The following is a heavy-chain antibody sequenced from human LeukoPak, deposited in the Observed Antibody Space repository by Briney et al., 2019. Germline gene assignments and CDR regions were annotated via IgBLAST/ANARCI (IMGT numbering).Heavy chain of an antibody. CDR1: GFTFSSYW. J-gene: IGHJ6*02. Sequence: GGSLRLSCAASGFTFSSYWMHWVRQAPGKGLVWVSRIRTDGGSTYYADSVKGRFTVSRDNAENTLYLQMNSLRLEDTAVYYCARGNTYYYYGMDVWGQGTTVTVSS. V-gene: IGHV3-74*01. CDR2: IRTDGGST. D-gene: IGHD1/OR15-1a*01. CDR3: ARGNTYYYYGMDV.